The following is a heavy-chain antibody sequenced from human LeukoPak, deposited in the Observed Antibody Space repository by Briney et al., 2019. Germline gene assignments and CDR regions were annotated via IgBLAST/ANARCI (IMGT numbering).Heavy chain of an antibody. Sequence: PGRTLRLSCTASGFTFSSYAMKWVRHSPVKALESVSGIRAVGTFTYYADSVKARFTISRDNSRNTLYLQMNSLRPDDTAVYYCAKALAYTTYGYYFDYWGQGTLVTVSS. D-gene: IGHD4-11*01. CDR2: IRAVGTFT. J-gene: IGHJ4*02. CDR3: AKALAYTTYGYYFDY. V-gene: IGHV3-23*01. CDR1: GFTFSSYA.